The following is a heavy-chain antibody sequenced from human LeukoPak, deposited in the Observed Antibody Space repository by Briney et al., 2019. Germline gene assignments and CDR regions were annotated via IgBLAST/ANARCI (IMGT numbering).Heavy chain of an antibody. CDR2: MKPNSGNT. CDR3: AGMDHLTTDNPNWFHP. D-gene: IGHD4-11*01. Sequence: ASVKVSCKASGYTFTSYDINWVRQASGQGLEWMGWMKPNSGNTGYAQKFQGRVTMTRNTSISTAYMELNGLTSEDTAVYYCAGMDHLTTDNPNWFHPWGQGTLVTVSS. CDR1: GYTFTSYD. V-gene: IGHV1-8*01. J-gene: IGHJ5*02.